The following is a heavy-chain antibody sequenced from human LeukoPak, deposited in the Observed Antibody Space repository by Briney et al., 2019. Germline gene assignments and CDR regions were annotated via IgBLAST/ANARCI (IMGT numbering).Heavy chain of an antibody. CDR3: AREGKTYYYDSNGFPDY. V-gene: IGHV1-18*01. Sequence: ASVKVSCKASGYTFTSYDINWVRQATGQGLEWMGWMNPNSGNTNYAQKLQGRVTMTTDISTSTAYMELRSLRSDDTAVYYCAREGKTYYYDSNGFPDYWGQGTLVTVSS. CDR1: GYTFTSYD. J-gene: IGHJ4*02. CDR2: MNPNSGNT. D-gene: IGHD3-22*01.